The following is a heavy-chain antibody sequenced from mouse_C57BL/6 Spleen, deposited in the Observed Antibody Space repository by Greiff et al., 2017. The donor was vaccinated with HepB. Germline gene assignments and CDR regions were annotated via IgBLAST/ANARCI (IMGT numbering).Heavy chain of an antibody. CDR1: GFTFSDYG. CDR3: ARPTYYGSSDWYFDV. J-gene: IGHJ1*03. CDR2: ISSGSSTI. Sequence: EVQGVESGGGLVKPGGSLKLSCAASGFTFSDYGMHWVRQAPEKGLEWVAYISSGSSTIYYADTVKGRFTISRDNAKNTLFLQLTSLRSEDTAMYYCARPTYYGSSDWYFDVWGTGTTVTVSS. D-gene: IGHD1-1*01. V-gene: IGHV5-17*01.